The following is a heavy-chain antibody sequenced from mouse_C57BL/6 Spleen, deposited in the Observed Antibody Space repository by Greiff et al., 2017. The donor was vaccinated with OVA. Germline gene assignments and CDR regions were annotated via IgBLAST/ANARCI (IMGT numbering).Heavy chain of an antibody. CDR2: GQGLDWIG. CDR1: YTFFSRVH. J-gene: IGHJ3*01. D-gene: IGHD2-4*01. V-gene: IGHV1-87*01. CDR3: SEDSAVYYCAWRGRYDYDRLFAY. Sequence: QVQLQQSGPELARPWASVKISCQAFYTFFSRVHFAIRDTTSWKQWVKQRPGQGLDWIGAIYPGNGGTSYNQKFKGKATLTADKASSTAYMQLSSLTSEDSAVYYCAWRGRYDYDRLFAYWGQGTLVTVSA.